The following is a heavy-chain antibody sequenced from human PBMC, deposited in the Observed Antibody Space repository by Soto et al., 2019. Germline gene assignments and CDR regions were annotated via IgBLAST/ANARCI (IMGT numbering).Heavy chain of an antibody. D-gene: IGHD3-10*01. J-gene: IGHJ6*02. CDR1: GFSFSDYE. Sequence: GGSLRLSCAASGFSFSDYEMNWVRQTPGKGLEWLSYISSSGGTIKYADSVKGRFTISRDNAKNSLYLQMHSLRADGTAVYYCARDAFEIYYKFGLDVWGQGTPVTVSS. V-gene: IGHV3-48*03. CDR3: ARDAFEIYYKFGLDV. CDR2: ISSSGGTI.